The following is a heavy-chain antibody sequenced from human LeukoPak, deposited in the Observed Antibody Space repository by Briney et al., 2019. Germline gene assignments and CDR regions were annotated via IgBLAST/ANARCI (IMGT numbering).Heavy chain of an antibody. D-gene: IGHD6-19*01. Sequence: PGGSLRLSCAASGFTFSSSAMHWVRQAPGKGLEWVAVISYDESNKYYADSVKGRFTISRDNAKNSLYLQMNSLRAEDTALYYCAKGIYSSGWSYFDYWGQGTLVTVSS. CDR1: GFTFSSSA. V-gene: IGHV3-30*18. CDR2: ISYDESNK. CDR3: AKGIYSSGWSYFDY. J-gene: IGHJ4*02.